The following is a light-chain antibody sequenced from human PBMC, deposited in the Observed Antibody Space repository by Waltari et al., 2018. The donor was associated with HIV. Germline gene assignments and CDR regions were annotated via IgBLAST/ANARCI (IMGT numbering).Light chain of an antibody. CDR2: DVT. CDR1: SSDVGGYNS. V-gene: IGLV2-11*01. J-gene: IGLJ3*02. Sequence: QSALTQPRSVSGSPGQSVAISCTGTSSDVGGYNSVSWYQQNPGKALNLMIYDVTKRPSGVPDRFSCSKSGNTASLTISGLQAEDDADYYCCSYAGSYTFVFGGGTKLTVL. CDR3: CSYAGSYTFV.